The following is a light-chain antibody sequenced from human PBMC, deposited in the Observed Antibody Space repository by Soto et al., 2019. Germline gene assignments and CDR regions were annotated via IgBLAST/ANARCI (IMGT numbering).Light chain of an antibody. CDR1: SSDVGGYNS. CDR3: SSYTYSSTYL. J-gene: IGLJ1*01. V-gene: IGLV2-14*03. CDR2: NVY. Sequence: QSVLTQPASVSGSPVQSIPITCTGTSSDVGGYNSVSWYQHHPGKAPKLMIYNVYNRPSGVFHRFSGSKSGSTASLTISGLQAEDEADYYCSSYTYSSTYLFGTGTKVTVL.